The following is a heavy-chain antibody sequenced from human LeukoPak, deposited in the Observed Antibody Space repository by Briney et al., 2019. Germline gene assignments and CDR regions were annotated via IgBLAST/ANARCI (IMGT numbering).Heavy chain of an antibody. V-gene: IGHV1-18*01. CDR1: NNTLSNNG. CDR2: ISGYNTYT. J-gene: IGHJ4*02. D-gene: IGHD6-13*01. Sequence: VKVSCKASNNTLSNNGITWVRQAPGQGLEWMGWISGYNTYTTYAQKFQDRVTMTKDTSTSTAYMELRSLRSDDTAVYYCARVGLAAAGPDYWGQGTLVTVSS. CDR3: ARVGLAAAGPDY.